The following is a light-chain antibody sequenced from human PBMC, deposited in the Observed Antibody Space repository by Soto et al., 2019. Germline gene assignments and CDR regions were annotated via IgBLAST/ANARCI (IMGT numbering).Light chain of an antibody. CDR2: GAS. CDR3: QQYNTWLSIT. J-gene: IGKJ5*01. CDR1: KSVRSS. V-gene: IGKV3D-15*01. Sequence: EIVMTQSPATLSVSPGERATLSCRATKSVRSSLAWYQQKPGQAPRLLIYGASTRATGIPARFSGSGSGTEFTLTISSLQSGDFAVYYCQQYNTWLSITFGQGTRLEIK.